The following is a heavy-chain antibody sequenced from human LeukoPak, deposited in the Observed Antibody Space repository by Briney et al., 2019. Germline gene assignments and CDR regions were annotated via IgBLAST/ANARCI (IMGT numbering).Heavy chain of an antibody. CDR1: GFTFSSYA. V-gene: IGHV3-23*01. J-gene: IGHJ4*02. Sequence: GGSLRLSCAASGFTFSSYAMSWVRQAPGKGLEWVSAISGSGGSTYYADSVKGRFTISRDNSKNTLYLQMNSLRVEDTSVYYCARRRGGYGDGDFDYWGQGTLVTVSS. CDR2: ISGSGGST. D-gene: IGHD4-17*01. CDR3: ARRRGGYGDGDFDY.